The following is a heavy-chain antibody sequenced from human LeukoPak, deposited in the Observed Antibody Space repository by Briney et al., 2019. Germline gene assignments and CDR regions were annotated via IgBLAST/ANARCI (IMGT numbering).Heavy chain of an antibody. CDR3: ARTYDSSGYYWDFDY. CDR2: INPNSGGT. J-gene: IGHJ4*02. Sequence: ASVKVSCKTSGYTFTGYYMHWVRQAPGQGLEWMGWINPNSGGTNYAQKFQGRVTMTRDTSISTAYMELSRLRSDDTAVYYCARTYDSSGYYWDFDYWGQGTLVTVSS. D-gene: IGHD3-22*01. CDR1: GYTFTGYY. V-gene: IGHV1-2*02.